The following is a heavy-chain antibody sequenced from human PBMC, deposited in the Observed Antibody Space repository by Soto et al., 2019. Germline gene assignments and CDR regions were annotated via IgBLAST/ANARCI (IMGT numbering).Heavy chain of an antibody. CDR2: ISSSSTYT. V-gene: IGHV3-11*05. CDR1: GFTFSDDH. CDR3: ARGHHGMDV. J-gene: IGHJ6*02. Sequence: QVQLVESGGGLVKPGGSLRLSCVVSGFTFSDDHMSWIRQAPGKGLEWVSYISSSSTYTNYADSVKGRFTISRDNAKNSLYLQMNSLSAEDTAVYYCARGHHGMDVWGQGTTVTVSS.